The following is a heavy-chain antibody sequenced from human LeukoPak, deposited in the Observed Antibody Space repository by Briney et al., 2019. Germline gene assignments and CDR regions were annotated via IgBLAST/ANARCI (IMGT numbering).Heavy chain of an antibody. CDR3: GRRRVGATADDAFDT. CDR1: GYTFTTYG. Sequence: GASVKVSCKASGYTFTTYGISWVRQAPGQGLEWMGWISAYNGNTNYAQKLQGRVTMTTDTSTSTAYMELRSLRSDDTAVYYCGRRRVGATADDAFDTWGQGTMVTVSS. D-gene: IGHD1-26*01. CDR2: ISAYNGNT. J-gene: IGHJ3*02. V-gene: IGHV1-18*01.